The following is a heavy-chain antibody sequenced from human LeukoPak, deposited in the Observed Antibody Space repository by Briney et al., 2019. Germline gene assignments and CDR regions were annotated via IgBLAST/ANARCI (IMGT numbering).Heavy chain of an antibody. Sequence: PRASVKVSCKASGGTFSSYAISWVRQAPGQGLEWMGRIIPILGIANYAQKFQGRVTITADKSTSTAYMEPSSLRSEDTAVYYCARVRDIAVAGTYYYYGMDVWGQGTTVTVSS. V-gene: IGHV1-69*04. J-gene: IGHJ6*02. CDR3: ARVRDIAVAGTYYYYGMDV. CDR2: IIPILGIA. CDR1: GGTFSSYA. D-gene: IGHD6-19*01.